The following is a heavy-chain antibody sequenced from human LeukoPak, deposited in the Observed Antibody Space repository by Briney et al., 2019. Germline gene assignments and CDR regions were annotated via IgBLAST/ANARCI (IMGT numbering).Heavy chain of an antibody. Sequence: SETLSLTCIVSGYSIRSGYYWSWIRQPPGKGLEWIGSIYYSGSTYYNPSLKSRVTISVDTSKNQFSLKLSSVTAADTAVYYCARSTYGSGSYSSLGYWGQGTLVTVSS. CDR1: GYSIRSGYY. J-gene: IGHJ4*02. CDR3: ARSTYGSGSYSSLGY. CDR2: IYYSGST. V-gene: IGHV4-38-2*02. D-gene: IGHD3-10*01.